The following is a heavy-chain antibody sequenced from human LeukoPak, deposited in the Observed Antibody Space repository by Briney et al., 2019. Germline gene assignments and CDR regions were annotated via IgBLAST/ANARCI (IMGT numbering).Heavy chain of an antibody. CDR3: ARYFFEFRVRTIDY. V-gene: IGHV4-38-2*02. J-gene: IGHJ4*02. CDR2: IYHSGST. CDR1: GYSISSGYY. D-gene: IGHD2/OR15-2a*01. Sequence: PSETLSLTCTVSGYSISSGYYWGWIRPPPGKGLEWIGCIYHSGSTYYNPSLKSRVTISVDTSENQFSLKLSSVTAADTAVYYCARYFFEFRVRTIDYWGQGTLVTVSS.